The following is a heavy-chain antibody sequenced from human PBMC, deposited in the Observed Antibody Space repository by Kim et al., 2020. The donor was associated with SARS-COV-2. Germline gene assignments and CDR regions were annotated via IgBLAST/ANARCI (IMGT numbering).Heavy chain of an antibody. V-gene: IGHV3-33*01. J-gene: IGHJ4*02. CDR2: IWYDGSNK. CDR1: GFTFSSYG. D-gene: IGHD5-18*01. Sequence: GGSLRLSCAASGFTFSSYGMHWVRQAPGKGLEWVAVIWYDGSNKYYADSVKGRFTISRDNSKNTLYLQMNSLRAEDTAVYYCARDGRPVDTAMDPFDYWGQGTLVTVSS. CDR3: ARDGRPVDTAMDPFDY.